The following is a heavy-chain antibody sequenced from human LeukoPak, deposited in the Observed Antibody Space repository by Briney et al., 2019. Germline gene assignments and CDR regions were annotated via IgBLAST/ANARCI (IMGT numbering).Heavy chain of an antibody. V-gene: IGHV3-23*01. CDR2: MSGSGGAT. J-gene: IGHJ4*02. CDR1: GFTFSSYA. CDR3: AKGDSAYYAFDY. Sequence: GGSLRLSCAASGFTFSSYAMSWVRQAPGKGLEWVSTMSGSGGATYYADSVKGRFTISRDNSKNTLYLHMNSLRAENTAVYYCAKGDSAYYAFDYWGPGTLVTVSS. D-gene: IGHD1-26*01.